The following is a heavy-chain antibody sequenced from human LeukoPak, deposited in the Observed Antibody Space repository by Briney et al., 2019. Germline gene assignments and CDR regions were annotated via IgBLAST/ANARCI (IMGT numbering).Heavy chain of an antibody. V-gene: IGHV1-2*04. J-gene: IGHJ4*02. CDR3: ATQSSPLDIVVVPAAFAH. CDR2: INPNSGGT. CDR1: GYTFTCYY. D-gene: IGHD2-2*03. Sequence: GASVKVSCKASGYTFTCYYMHWVRQAPGQGLEWMGWINPNSGGTNYAQKFQGWVTMTRDTSISTAYMELSRLRSDDTAVYYCATQSSPLDIVVVPAAFAHWGQGTLVTVSS.